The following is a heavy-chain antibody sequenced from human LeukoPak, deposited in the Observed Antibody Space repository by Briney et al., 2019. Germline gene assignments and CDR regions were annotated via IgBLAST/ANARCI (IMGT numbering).Heavy chain of an antibody. J-gene: IGHJ4*02. CDR1: GFTFSSYG. D-gene: IGHD3-22*01. Sequence: PGGSLRLSCAASGFTFSSYGMHWVRQAPGKGLEWVAFIRYDGSIKYYADSVKGRFTISRDNSKNTLYLQMNSLRAEDTAVYYCAKEPRVVVEQGGYYFDYWGQGTLVTVSS. CDR2: IRYDGSIK. V-gene: IGHV3-30*02. CDR3: AKEPRVVVEQGGYYFDY.